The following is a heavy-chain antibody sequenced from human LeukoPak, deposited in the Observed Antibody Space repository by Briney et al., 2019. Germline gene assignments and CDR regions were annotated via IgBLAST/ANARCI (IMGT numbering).Heavy chain of an antibody. CDR2: ISGSGDNT. D-gene: IGHD2-21*01. CDR1: GFILSSYA. J-gene: IGHJ4*02. CDR3: AKDVSVIQGYFDH. Sequence: GGSLRLSCAASGFILSSYAMRWARQARGEGVEWVSVISGSGDNTYYADSVKGRFTISRDNSKNTLYLQMNSLRAEDTAVYYCAKDVSVIQGYFDHWGQGTLVTVSS. V-gene: IGHV3-23*01.